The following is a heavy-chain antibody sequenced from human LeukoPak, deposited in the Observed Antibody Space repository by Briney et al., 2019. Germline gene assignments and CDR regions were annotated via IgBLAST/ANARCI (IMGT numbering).Heavy chain of an antibody. CDR2: ISSDGSST. D-gene: IGHD6-13*01. CDR3: ARVTQQLVLGDFDY. CDR1: GFTFSSYA. Sequence: GGSLRLSCAASGFTFSSYAMTWVRQAPGKGLVWVSRISSDGSSTNYADSVKGRFTISRDNAKNTLYLQMNSLRAEDTAVYYCARVTQQLVLGDFDYWGQGTLVTVSS. V-gene: IGHV3-74*01. J-gene: IGHJ4*02.